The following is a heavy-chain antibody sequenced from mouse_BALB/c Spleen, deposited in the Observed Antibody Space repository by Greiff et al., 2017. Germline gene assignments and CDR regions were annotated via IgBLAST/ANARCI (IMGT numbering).Heavy chain of an antibody. CDR3: AREGYGSSYVGAY. CDR1: GFSLTSYG. V-gene: IGHV2-9*02. J-gene: IGHJ3*01. CDR2: IWAGGST. D-gene: IGHD1-1*01. Sequence: VKLVESGPGLVAPSQSLSITCTVSGFSLTSYGVHWVRQPPGKGLEWLGVIWAGGSTNYNSALMSRLSISKDNSKSQVFLKMNSLQTDDTAMYYCAREGYGSSYVGAYWGQGTLVTVSA.